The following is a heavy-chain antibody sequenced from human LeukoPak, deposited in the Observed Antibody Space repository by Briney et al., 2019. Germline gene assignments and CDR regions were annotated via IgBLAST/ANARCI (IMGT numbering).Heavy chain of an antibody. D-gene: IGHD3-10*01. V-gene: IGHV1-46*01. Sequence: ASVKVSCKTSGYTFTSYYIHWVRQAPGQGLEWMGIINPSGGSTSYAQKFQGRVTMTRDMSTSTVYMELSSLRSEDTAVYYCARGRSNSGSYLYYYYYYYMDVWGKGTTVTISS. CDR2: INPSGGST. CDR3: ARGRSNSGSYLYYYYYYYMDV. CDR1: GYTFTSYY. J-gene: IGHJ6*03.